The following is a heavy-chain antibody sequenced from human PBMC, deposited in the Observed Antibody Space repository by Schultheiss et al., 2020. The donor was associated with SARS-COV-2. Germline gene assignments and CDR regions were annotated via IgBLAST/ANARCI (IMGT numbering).Heavy chain of an antibody. V-gene: IGHV3-48*03. CDR1: GFSFSTYE. D-gene: IGHD3-22*01. J-gene: IGHJ4*02. CDR3: AREGDYHDSRGYFRYYFDY. CDR2: IGSASGSTT. Sequence: GGSLRLSCEVSGFSFSTYEMSWVRQAPGKGLEWVSYIGSASGSTTYYADSVKGRFTISRDNAKNSLYLQMNNLRAEDTAVYYCAREGDYHDSRGYFRYYFDYWGLGTLVTVSS.